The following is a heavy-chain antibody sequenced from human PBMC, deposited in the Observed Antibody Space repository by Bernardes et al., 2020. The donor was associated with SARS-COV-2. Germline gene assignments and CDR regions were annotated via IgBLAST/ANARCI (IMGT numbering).Heavy chain of an antibody. V-gene: IGHV1-2*02. D-gene: IGHD3-3*01. CDR3: SRVGSGTYPPDFDY. Sequence: ASVKVSCQASGYIFTDYSMSWVRQAPGKGLEWMGCINPNSGGTNYAQTFQGRVTMTCDTSISTAYMDLSRLRSDDTAVYYCSRVGSGTYPPDFDYWGQGTLVTVAS. J-gene: IGHJ4*02. CDR2: INPNSGGT. CDR1: GYIFTDYS.